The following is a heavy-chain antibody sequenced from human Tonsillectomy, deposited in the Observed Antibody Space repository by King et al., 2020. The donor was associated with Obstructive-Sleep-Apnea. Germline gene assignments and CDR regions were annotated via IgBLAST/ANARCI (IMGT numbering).Heavy chain of an antibody. J-gene: IGHJ6*02. CDR3: SRGLDSYGSGSSLYGMAV. V-gene: IGHV4-34*01. Sequence: VQLQQWGAGLLKPSETLSLSCAVYGGSFSGYYWSWIRQPPGKGLEWIGEINHSGSTNYNPSLKSRVTISVDTSKNQISLKLNSVTAADTAVYFCSRGLDSYGSGSSLYGMAVWGQGTTVTVSS. CDR2: INHSGST. D-gene: IGHD3-10*01. CDR1: GGSFSGYY.